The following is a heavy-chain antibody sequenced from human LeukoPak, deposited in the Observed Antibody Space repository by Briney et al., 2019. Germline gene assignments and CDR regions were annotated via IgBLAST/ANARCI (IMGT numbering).Heavy chain of an antibody. D-gene: IGHD6-6*01. V-gene: IGHV1-69*05. Sequence: ASVKVSCKASGGTFSSYAISWVRQAPGQGLEWMGGIIPIFGTANYAQKFQGRVTITTDESTSTAYMELSSLRSEDTAVYYCVRDWEQGSSSGSNWFDPWGQGTLVTVSS. CDR2: IIPIFGTA. J-gene: IGHJ5*02. CDR1: GGTFSSYA. CDR3: VRDWEQGSSSGSNWFDP.